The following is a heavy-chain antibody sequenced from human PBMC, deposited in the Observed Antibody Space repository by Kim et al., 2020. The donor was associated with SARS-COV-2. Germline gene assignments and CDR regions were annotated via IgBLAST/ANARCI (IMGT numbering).Heavy chain of an antibody. J-gene: IGHJ4*02. D-gene: IGHD3-22*01. CDR2: IYYSGST. V-gene: IGHV4-39*01. Sequence: SETLSLTCTVSGGSISSSSYYWGWIRQPPGKGLEWIGSIYYSGSTYYNPSLKSRVTISVDTSKNQFSLKLSSVTAADTAVYYCARHPTYYYDSSGYYDYWGQGTLVTVSS. CDR3: ARHPTYYYDSSGYYDY. CDR1: GGSISSSSYY.